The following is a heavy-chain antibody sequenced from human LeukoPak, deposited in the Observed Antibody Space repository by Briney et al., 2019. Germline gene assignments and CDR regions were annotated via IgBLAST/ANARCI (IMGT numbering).Heavy chain of an antibody. Sequence: GGSLRLSCAASRFTFRSYDMHWVRQATGKGLEWVSGIGTAGEIYYPGSVKGRFTISRENAKNSLYLQMNSLRAGDTAVYYCARAAYSSTWYSRYFDLWGRGTLVTVSS. D-gene: IGHD6-13*01. CDR3: ARAAYSSTWYSRYFDL. CDR1: RFTFRSYD. V-gene: IGHV3-13*01. CDR2: IGTAGEI. J-gene: IGHJ2*01.